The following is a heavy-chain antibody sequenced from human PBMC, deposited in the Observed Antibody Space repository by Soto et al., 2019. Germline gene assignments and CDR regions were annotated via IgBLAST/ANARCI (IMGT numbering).Heavy chain of an antibody. V-gene: IGHV3-23*01. CDR2: VTGSGATT. Sequence: GGSLRLSCAASGFAFSNYAMSWVRQGPGKGLEWVSGVTGSGATTFYADSVKGRFTISRDNSKNTPYLQMNSLRAEDTAVYYCAKVGIYCTNGVCGAYWGQGTLVTVSS. J-gene: IGHJ4*02. CDR3: AKVGIYCTNGVCGAY. CDR1: GFAFSNYA. D-gene: IGHD2-8*01.